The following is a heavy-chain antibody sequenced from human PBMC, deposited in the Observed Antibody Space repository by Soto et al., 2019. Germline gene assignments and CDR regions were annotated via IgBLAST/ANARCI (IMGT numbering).Heavy chain of an antibody. J-gene: IGHJ4*02. CDR1: GFTFTSYA. CDR3: AKRGYCNNNSCLLGDY. V-gene: IGHV3-23*01. Sequence: GGSLRLSCVASGFTFTSYAMNWVRQAPGKGLEWVSTLSGSGTNVYYADSVKGRFTISRDISKNTLYLQMNSLRAEDTAVYYCAKRGYCNNNSCLLGDYWGQGTLVTVSS. D-gene: IGHD2-2*01. CDR2: LSGSGTNV.